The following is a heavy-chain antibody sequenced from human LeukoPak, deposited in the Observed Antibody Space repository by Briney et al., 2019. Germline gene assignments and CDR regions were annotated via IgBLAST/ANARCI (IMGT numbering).Heavy chain of an antibody. V-gene: IGHV1-18*04. CDR2: ISAYNGNT. Sequence: ASVKVSCKASGYTFTGYYMHWVRQAPGQGLEWMGWISAYNGNTNYAQKLQGRVTMTRDTSTSTVYMELSSLRSEDTAVYYCARVSLGELSFGLGYWGQGTLVTVSS. CDR3: ARVSLGELSFGLGY. D-gene: IGHD3-16*02. J-gene: IGHJ4*02. CDR1: GYTFTGYY.